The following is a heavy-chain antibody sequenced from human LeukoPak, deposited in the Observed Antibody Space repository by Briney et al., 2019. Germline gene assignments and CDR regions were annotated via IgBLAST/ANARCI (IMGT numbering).Heavy chain of an antibody. V-gene: IGHV4-59*01. D-gene: IGHD3-22*01. CDR2: IYYSGST. CDR3: ARSPYYYDSSGQIDY. J-gene: IGHJ4*02. Sequence: PSETLSLTCTVSGCSISSYYWSWIRQPPGKGLEWIGYIYYSGSTIYNPSLKIRVTISVATSKKQFSLKLSSVTAADTAVYYCARSPYYYDSSGQIDYWGQGTLVTVSS. CDR1: GCSISSYY.